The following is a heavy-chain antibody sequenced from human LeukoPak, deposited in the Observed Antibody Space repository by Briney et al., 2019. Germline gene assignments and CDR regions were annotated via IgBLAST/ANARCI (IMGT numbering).Heavy chain of an antibody. CDR2: IYYSGRT. CDR1: GGFISSYY. D-gene: IGHD4-17*01. J-gene: IGHJ4*02. V-gene: IGHV4-59*01. Sequence: SETLSLTCTVSGGFISSYYWSWIRQPPGKGLEWFGYIYYSGRTNYNPSLKSRVPISVDTSKNQFSLKLSSVTAADTAVYYCARRLNHGDYVIGYWGQGTLVTVSS. CDR3: ARRLNHGDYVIGY.